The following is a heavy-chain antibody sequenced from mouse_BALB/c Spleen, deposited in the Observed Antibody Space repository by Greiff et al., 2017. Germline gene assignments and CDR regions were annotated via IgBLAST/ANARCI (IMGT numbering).Heavy chain of an antibody. J-gene: IGHJ2*01. CDR2: ISSCGSN. CDR1: GFTFSSYA. V-gene: IGHV5-6-5*01. CDR3: AHYGSSGDY. D-gene: IGHD1-3*01. Sequence: EVKVEQSGGGLVRPGGSLKLSCAASGFTFSSYAMSWVRQTLEKRLEWVASISSCGSNSYPDSVKGRFTISRDNARNILYLQMSSLRSEDTAMYYCAHYGSSGDYGGKGTTLRVSS.